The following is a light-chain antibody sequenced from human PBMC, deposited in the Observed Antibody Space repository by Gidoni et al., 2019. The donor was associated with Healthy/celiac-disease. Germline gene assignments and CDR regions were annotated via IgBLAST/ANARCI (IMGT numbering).Light chain of an antibody. CDR1: QSISSY. J-gene: IGKJ4*01. CDR3: QQSYSTPQIT. Sequence: DIHMTQSPSSLSASVGDRVTITCRASQSISSYLNWYQQKPGKAPKLLIYAASSLQSGVPSRFSGSGSGTDFTLTISSLQPEDFATYYCQQSYSTPQITFGGGTKVEIK. V-gene: IGKV1-39*01. CDR2: AAS.